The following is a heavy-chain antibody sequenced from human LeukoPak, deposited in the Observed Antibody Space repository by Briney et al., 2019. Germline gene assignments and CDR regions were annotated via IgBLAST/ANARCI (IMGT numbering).Heavy chain of an antibody. Sequence: GGSRRLSCAASGFIFSSYAMTWVRQAPGKGLEWVSVISGSGGNTYYADSVKGRFTISRDNSNNTLFLQMNSLRAEDTAVYYCAKDYSTPYTMDVWGQGTTVTVSS. CDR2: ISGSGGNT. D-gene: IGHD3-3*01. CDR3: AKDYSTPYTMDV. V-gene: IGHV3-23*01. J-gene: IGHJ6*02. CDR1: GFIFSSYA.